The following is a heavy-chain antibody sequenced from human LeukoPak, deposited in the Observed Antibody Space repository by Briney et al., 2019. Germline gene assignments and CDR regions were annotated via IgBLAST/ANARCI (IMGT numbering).Heavy chain of an antibody. V-gene: IGHV3-23*01. CDR2: VSGSGGST. J-gene: IGHJ3*01. CDR3: AKAVETAMISAFGA. D-gene: IGHD5-18*01. CDR1: GFTFKSYA. Sequence: GGSLRLSCVASGFTFKSYAMSWVRQAPGQGLEWVSVVSGSGGSTDYADSVSGRFTTSTDNSMNTLYLQRNTRRAEDTAVYYCAKAVETAMISAFGAWGKGTVITVSS.